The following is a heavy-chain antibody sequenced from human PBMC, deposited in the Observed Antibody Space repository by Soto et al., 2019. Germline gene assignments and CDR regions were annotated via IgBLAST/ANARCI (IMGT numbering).Heavy chain of an antibody. D-gene: IGHD5-12*01. CDR3: ARVAYGGYEFDY. Sequence: EVQLVESGGGLVQPGGSLRLSCAASGFTFSSYWMHWVHQAPGKGLVWVSRINSDGSSTSYADSVKGRFTISRDNAKNTLYLQMNSLRAEDTAVYYCARVAYGGYEFDYWGQGTLVTVSS. CDR2: INSDGSST. V-gene: IGHV3-74*01. CDR1: GFTFSSYW. J-gene: IGHJ4*02.